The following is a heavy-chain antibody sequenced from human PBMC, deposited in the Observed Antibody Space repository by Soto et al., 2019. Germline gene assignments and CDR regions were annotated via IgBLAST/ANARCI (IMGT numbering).Heavy chain of an antibody. D-gene: IGHD3-22*01. CDR2: ISSSGGST. V-gene: IGHV3-23*01. Sequence: EVQLLESGGDLIQPGGSLRLSCAASGFTFSSYAMSWVRQAAGKGLGWVSAISSSGGSTFYADSVKGRFTISRDNSRNTLYLQMNSLRAEDTAIYYCAKYQPMTQPRPYFDYWGQGTLVTVSS. J-gene: IGHJ4*02. CDR1: GFTFSSYA. CDR3: AKYQPMTQPRPYFDY.